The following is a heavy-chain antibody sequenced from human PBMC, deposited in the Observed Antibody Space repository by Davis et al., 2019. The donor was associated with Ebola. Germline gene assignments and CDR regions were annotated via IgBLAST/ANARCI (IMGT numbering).Heavy chain of an antibody. V-gene: IGHV3-43*01. D-gene: IGHD3-10*01. Sequence: GESLKISCAASGFTFDDYTMHWVRQAPGKGLEWVSLISWDGGSTYYADSVKGRFTISRDNSKNSLYLQMNSLRTEDTALYYCAKDPGSGSYWARHWYYGMDVWGQGTTVTVSS. CDR1: GFTFDDYT. J-gene: IGHJ6*02. CDR2: ISWDGGST. CDR3: AKDPGSGSYWARHWYYGMDV.